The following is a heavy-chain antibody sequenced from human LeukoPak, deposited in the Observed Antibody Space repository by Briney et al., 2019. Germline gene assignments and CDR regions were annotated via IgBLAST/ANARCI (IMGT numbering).Heavy chain of an antibody. Sequence: SVKVSCKASGGTFSSYAISWVRQAPGQGLEWMGRIIPILGIANYAQKFQGRVTITADKSTSTAYMELSSLRSEDTAVYYCASGEAYYDFWSGYKAFDYWGQGTLVTVSS. J-gene: IGHJ4*02. D-gene: IGHD3-3*01. CDR2: IIPILGIA. CDR1: GGTFSSYA. V-gene: IGHV1-69*04. CDR3: ASGEAYYDFWSGYKAFDY.